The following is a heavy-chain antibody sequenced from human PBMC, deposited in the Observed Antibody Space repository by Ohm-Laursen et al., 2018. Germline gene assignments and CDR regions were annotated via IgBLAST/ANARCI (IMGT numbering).Heavy chain of an antibody. CDR3: ARGRKYVGRGFDP. D-gene: IGHD3-10*02. CDR2: INPNSGGT. J-gene: IGHJ5*02. CDR1: GYTFTGHY. V-gene: IGHV1-2*02. Sequence: ASVKASCKASGYTFTGHYMHWVRQAPGQGLEWMGWINPNSGGTNYAQKFQGRVTMTRNTSISTAYMELSSLRSEDTAVYYCARGRKYVGRGFDPWGQGTLVTVSS.